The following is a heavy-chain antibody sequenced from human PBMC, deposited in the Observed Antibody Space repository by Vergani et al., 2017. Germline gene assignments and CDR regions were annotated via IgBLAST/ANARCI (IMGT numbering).Heavy chain of an antibody. CDR3: AREGGDWLLKIGWFDP. D-gene: IGHD3/OR15-3a*01. J-gene: IGHJ5*02. V-gene: IGHV1-18*01. Sequence: QVQLVQSGAEVKKPGSSVKVSCKASGGTFSSYAISWVRQAPGQGLEWMGWISAYNGNTNYAQKLQGRVTMTTDTSTSTAYMELRSLRSDDTAVYYCAREGGDWLLKIGWFDPWGQGTLVTVSS. CDR1: GGTFSSYA. CDR2: ISAYNGNT.